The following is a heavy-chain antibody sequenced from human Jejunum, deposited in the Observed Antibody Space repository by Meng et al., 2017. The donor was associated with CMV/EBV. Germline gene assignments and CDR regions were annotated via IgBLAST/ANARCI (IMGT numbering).Heavy chain of an antibody. D-gene: IGHD7-27*01. CDR1: GCSISSSSYY. J-gene: IGHJ2*01. CDR3: ASPLGILGIVDL. CDR2: IYYSGST. Sequence: LQSKGSGPGLVKPSETLSLTCTVSGCSISSSSYYLAWVRQPPGKGLEWITSIYYSGSTHYNPSLKSRVTISVDTSKNQFSLKLSSVTAADTAVYYCASPLGILGIVDLWGRGTLVTVSS. V-gene: IGHV4-39*01.